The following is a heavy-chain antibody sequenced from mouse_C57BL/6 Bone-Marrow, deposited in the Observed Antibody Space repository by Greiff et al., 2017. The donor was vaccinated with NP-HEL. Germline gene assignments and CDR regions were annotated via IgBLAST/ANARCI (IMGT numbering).Heavy chain of an antibody. CDR3: AREDDGYFDY. J-gene: IGHJ2*01. CDR1: GFTFSDFY. Sequence: DVKLVESGGGLVQSGRSLRLSCATSGFTFSDFYMEWVRQAPGKGLEWIAASRNKANDYTTEYSASVKGRFIVSRDTSQSILYLQMNALRAEDTAIYYCAREDDGYFDYWGQGTTLTVSS. CDR2: SRNKANDYTT. V-gene: IGHV7-1*01. D-gene: IGHD2-3*01.